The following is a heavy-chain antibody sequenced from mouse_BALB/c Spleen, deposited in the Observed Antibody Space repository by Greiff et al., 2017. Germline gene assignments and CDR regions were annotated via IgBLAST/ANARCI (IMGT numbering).Heavy chain of an antibody. CDR1: GFTFSSFG. CDR3: ARSGSDRYYDYLVYYLDY. Sequence: EVQVVESGGGLVQPGGSRKLSCAASGFTFSSFGMHWVRQAPEKGLEWVAYISSGSSTIYYADTVKGRFTISRDNPKNTLFLQMTSLRSEDTAMYYCARSGSDRYYDYLVYYLDYWGQGTTLTVSS. D-gene: IGHD2-4*01. V-gene: IGHV5-17*02. CDR2: ISSGSSTI. J-gene: IGHJ2*01.